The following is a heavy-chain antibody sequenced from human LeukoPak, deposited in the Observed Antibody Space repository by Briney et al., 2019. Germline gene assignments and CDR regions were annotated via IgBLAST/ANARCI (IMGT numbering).Heavy chain of an antibody. CDR2: MNPNSGNT. CDR1: GYTFTSYD. D-gene: IGHD3-10*01. V-gene: IGHV1-8*01. J-gene: IGHJ6*02. Sequence: GASVKVSCKASGYTFTSYDINWVRQATGQGLEWMGWMNPNSGNTGYAQQFQGRVTMTRNTSISTAYMELSSLRSEDTAVYYCARGKAGKIWFGELYDPSSYYYGMDVWGQGTTVTVSS. CDR3: ARGKAGKIWFGELYDPSSYYYGMDV.